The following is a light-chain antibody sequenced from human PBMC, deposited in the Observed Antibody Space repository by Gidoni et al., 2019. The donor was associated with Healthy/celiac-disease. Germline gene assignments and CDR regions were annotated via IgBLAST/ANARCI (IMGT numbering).Light chain of an antibody. Sequence: DIVMPPSPDSLAVSLGQRATINCKSSQSVLYSSNNKNYLAWYQQRPGQPPKLLISWASTRESGVPDRFSGSGSGTDFTLTISSLQAEDVAVYYCQQYYSTPLTFGGGTKVEIK. CDR3: QQYYSTPLT. V-gene: IGKV4-1*01. CDR1: QSVLYSSNNKNY. CDR2: WAS. J-gene: IGKJ4*01.